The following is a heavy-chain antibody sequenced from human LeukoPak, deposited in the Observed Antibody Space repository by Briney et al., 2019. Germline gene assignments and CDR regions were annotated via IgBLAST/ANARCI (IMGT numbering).Heavy chain of an antibody. CDR1: GGSISGYY. Sequence: SETLSLTCTVSGGSISGYYWSWIRQPAGKGLEWIGRIHTSGSTNYNPSLKSRVTMSVDTSKNQFSLKLSSVTAADTAVYYCARHDYSNYPVFNYWGQGTLVTVSS. CDR2: IHTSGST. D-gene: IGHD4-11*01. V-gene: IGHV4-4*07. J-gene: IGHJ4*02. CDR3: ARHDYSNYPVFNY.